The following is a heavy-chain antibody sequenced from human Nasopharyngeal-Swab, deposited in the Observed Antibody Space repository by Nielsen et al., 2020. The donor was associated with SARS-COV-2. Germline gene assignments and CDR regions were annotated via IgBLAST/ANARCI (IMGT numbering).Heavy chain of an antibody. CDR1: GGSISSSNYY. V-gene: IGHV4-39*01. CDR2: IYYSGST. D-gene: IGHD6-13*01. J-gene: IGHJ4*02. CDR3: ARVGQQLVRGAYFDY. Sequence: SETLSLTCTVSGGSISSSNYYWGWIRQPPGKALEWIGNIYYSGSTYYNPSLKSRVTISVDTSKNQFSLKLSSVAAADTAVYYCARVGQQLVRGAYFDYWGQGTLVTVSS.